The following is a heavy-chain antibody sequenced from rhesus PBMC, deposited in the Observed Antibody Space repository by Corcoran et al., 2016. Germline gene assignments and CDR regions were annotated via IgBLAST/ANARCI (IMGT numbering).Heavy chain of an antibody. CDR3: ARLGVLQFLDWSPFDAFDF. D-gene: IGHD3-3*01. Sequence: QLQLQESGPGLVKPSETLSLTCAVSGYSISSGYGWSWIRQPPGKGLEWIGYISYSVSTSFNPSLKSRVTISIDTSKTQFSLKLSSVTTADTAVYYCARLGVLQFLDWSPFDAFDFWGQGLRVTVSS. V-gene: IGHV4-122*02. J-gene: IGHJ3*01. CDR2: ISYSVST. CDR1: GYSISSGYG.